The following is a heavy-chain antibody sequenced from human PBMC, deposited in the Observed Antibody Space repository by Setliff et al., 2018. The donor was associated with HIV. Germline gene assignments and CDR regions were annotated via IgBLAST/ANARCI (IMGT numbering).Heavy chain of an antibody. CDR2: IHYSGST. V-gene: IGHV4-31*03. CDR1: GGSFSGYY. CDR3: ARNSKNWNYPVEYYDYYMDV. J-gene: IGHJ6*03. Sequence: TSETLSLTCPVYGGSFSGYYWSWIRQHPGKGLEWIGYIHYSGSTYFNPSLKSRVTISLDTSKNQFSLKVSSMTAADTAVYYCARNSKNWNYPVEYYDYYMDVWGTGTTVTVSS. D-gene: IGHD1-7*01.